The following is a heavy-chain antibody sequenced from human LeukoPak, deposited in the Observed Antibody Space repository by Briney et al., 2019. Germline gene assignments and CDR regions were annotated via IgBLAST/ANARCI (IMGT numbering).Heavy chain of an antibody. Sequence: GGSLRLSCAASGFTFSSYEMNWVRQAPGKGLEWVSYISSSGSTIYYAGSVKGRFTISRDNAKNSLYLQMNSLRAEDTAVYYCARACHSSSSWVGCYMDVWGKGTTVTVSS. CDR1: GFTFSSYE. D-gene: IGHD6-13*01. J-gene: IGHJ6*03. V-gene: IGHV3-48*03. CDR3: ARACHSSSSWVGCYMDV. CDR2: ISSSGSTI.